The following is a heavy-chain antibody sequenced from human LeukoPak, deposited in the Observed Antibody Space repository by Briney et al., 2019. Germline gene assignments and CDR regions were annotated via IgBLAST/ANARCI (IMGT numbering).Heavy chain of an antibody. J-gene: IGHJ3*02. CDR1: GFTFSSYS. CDR2: ISGSGGST. D-gene: IGHD3-22*01. Sequence: GGSLRLSCAASGFTFSSYSMSWVRQAPGKGLEWVSDISGSGGSTYYADSVKGRFTISRDNSKNTLYLQMNSLRAEDTAVYYCAKVSVTMIVVVTSDAFDIWGQGTMVTVSS. CDR3: AKVSVTMIVVVTSDAFDI. V-gene: IGHV3-23*01.